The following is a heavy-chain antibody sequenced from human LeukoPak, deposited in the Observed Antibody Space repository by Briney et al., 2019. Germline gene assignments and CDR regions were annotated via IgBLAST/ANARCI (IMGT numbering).Heavy chain of an antibody. V-gene: IGHV3-30*03. CDR3: ARGSDGMSD. CDR2: ISYDGINK. Sequence: GGSLRLSCAASRFTFSTYSMHWVRQAPGKGLEWVSLISYDGINKYYADSVKGRFTISRDNSKNTLYLQMNSLRTEDTAVYYCARGSDGMSDWGLGTTVTVSS. CDR1: RFTFSTYS. J-gene: IGHJ6*02.